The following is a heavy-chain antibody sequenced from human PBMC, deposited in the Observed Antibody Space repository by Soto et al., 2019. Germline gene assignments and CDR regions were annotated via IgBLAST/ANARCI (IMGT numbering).Heavy chain of an antibody. CDR2: IYSGGST. J-gene: IGHJ6*02. CDR3: ARDRLYGSGSYSSDGMDV. CDR1: GFTVSSNY. Sequence: EVQLVESGGGLIQPGGSLRLSCAASGFTVSSNYMSWVRQAPGKGLEWVSVIYSGGSTYYADSVKGQFTISRDNSKNTLYLQMNSLRAEDTAVYYCARDRLYGSGSYSSDGMDVWGQGTTVTVSS. D-gene: IGHD3-10*01. V-gene: IGHV3-53*01.